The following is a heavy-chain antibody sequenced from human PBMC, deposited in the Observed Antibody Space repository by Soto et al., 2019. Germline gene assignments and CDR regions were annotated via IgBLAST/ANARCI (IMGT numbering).Heavy chain of an antibody. J-gene: IGHJ3*02. D-gene: IGHD4-17*01. Sequence: QVQLVESGGGVVQPGRSLRLSCAASGFTFSSYGMHWVRQAPGKGLEWVAVISYDGSNKYYADSVKGRFTISRDNSKNTLYLQMNSLRAEDTAVYYCAKSYGGTSSGAFDIWGQGTMVTVSS. CDR1: GFTFSSYG. CDR2: ISYDGSNK. CDR3: AKSYGGTSSGAFDI. V-gene: IGHV3-30*18.